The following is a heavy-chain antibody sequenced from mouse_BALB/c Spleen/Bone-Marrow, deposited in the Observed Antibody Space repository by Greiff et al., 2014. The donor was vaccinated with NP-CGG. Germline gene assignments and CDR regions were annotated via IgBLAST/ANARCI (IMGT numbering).Heavy chain of an antibody. J-gene: IGHJ1*01. V-gene: IGHV2-9*02. CDR1: GFSLTSYG. Sequence: VNLVESGPGLMAPSQSLSITCTVSGFSLTSYGVHWVRQPPGKGLEWLGVIWAGGSTNYNSALMSRLSISKDNSKSRVFLKMNSLQTDDTAMYYCARVYLWYFDVWGAGTTVTVSS. D-gene: IGHD2-3*01. CDR2: IWAGGST. CDR3: ARVYLWYFDV.